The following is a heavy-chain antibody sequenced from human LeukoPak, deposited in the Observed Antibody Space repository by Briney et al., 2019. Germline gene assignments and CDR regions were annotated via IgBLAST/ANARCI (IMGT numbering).Heavy chain of an antibody. CDR2: INHSGST. Sequence: SETLSLTCAVYGGSFSGYYWSWIRQPPGKGLEWIGEINHSGSTNYNPSLKSRVTISVDTSKNQFSLKLSSVTAADTAVYYCGILYCSGGSCYSDYWGQGTLVTVSS. J-gene: IGHJ4*02. CDR3: GILYCSGGSCYSDY. V-gene: IGHV4-34*01. D-gene: IGHD2-15*01. CDR1: GGSFSGYY.